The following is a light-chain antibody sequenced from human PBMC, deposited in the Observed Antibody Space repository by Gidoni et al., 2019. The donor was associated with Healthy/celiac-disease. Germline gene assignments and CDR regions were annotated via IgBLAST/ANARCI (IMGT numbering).Light chain of an antibody. CDR2: GAS. V-gene: IGKV3-15*01. CDR1: QSVSSN. CDR3: QQYNNWPVT. Sequence: EIVMTQSPATLSVSPGERAALSCRASQSVSSNLAWYQQKPGQAPRLLIYGASTRATGNPARFSGSGSGTEFTLTISSLQSEDFAVYYCQQYNNWPVTFXXXTRLEIK. J-gene: IGKJ5*01.